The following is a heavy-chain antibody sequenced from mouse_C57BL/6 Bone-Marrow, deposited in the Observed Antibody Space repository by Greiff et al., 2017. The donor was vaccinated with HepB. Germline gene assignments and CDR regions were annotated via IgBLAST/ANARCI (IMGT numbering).Heavy chain of an antibody. CDR1: GYTFTSYW. D-gene: IGHD2-12*01. V-gene: IGHV1-69*01. CDR3: ARTSYYSAWFAY. J-gene: IGHJ3*01. CDR2: IDPSDSYT. Sequence: QVQLQQPGAELVMPGASVKLSCKASGYTFTSYWMHWVKQRPGQGLEWIGEIDPSDSYTNYNQKFKGKSTLTVDKSSSTAYMQLSSLTSEDSAVYYCARTSYYSAWFAYWGQGTLVTVSA.